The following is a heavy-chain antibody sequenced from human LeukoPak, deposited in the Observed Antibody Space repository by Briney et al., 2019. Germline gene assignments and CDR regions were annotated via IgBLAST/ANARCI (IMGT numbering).Heavy chain of an antibody. CDR2: IYYSGST. CDR1: GDSISSYY. V-gene: IGHV4-59*01. Sequence: PSETLSLTCTVSGDSISSYYWSWIRQPPGKALEWIGYIYYSGSTNYNPSLKSRVTISVDTSKNQFSLKLSSVTAADTDVYYCARGKWRFEENYYDSSGGFDYWGQGTLVTVSS. J-gene: IGHJ4*02. CDR3: ARGKWRFEENYYDSSGGFDY. D-gene: IGHD3-22*01.